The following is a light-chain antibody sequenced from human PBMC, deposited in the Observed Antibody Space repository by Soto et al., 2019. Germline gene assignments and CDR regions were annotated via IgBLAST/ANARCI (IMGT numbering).Light chain of an antibody. CDR3: GTWDSRLRAGV. Sequence: QSVLTQPPSVSAAPGQKVTISCSGSSSNIGNNYVSWYQQLPGTAPKLLICDNNKRPSGIPDRFSGSKSGTSATLGITGLQTGDEADYYCGTWDSRLRAGVFGGGTKLTVL. CDR2: DNN. CDR1: SSNIGNNY. J-gene: IGLJ2*01. V-gene: IGLV1-51*01.